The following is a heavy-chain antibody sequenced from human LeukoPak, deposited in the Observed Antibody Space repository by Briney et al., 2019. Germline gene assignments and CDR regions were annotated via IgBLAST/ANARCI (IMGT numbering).Heavy chain of an antibody. J-gene: IGHJ4*02. V-gene: IGHV3-30-3*01. D-gene: IGHD6-13*01. Sequence: GGSLRLSCAASGFTFSSNAMHWVRQAPGKGLEWVAVISYDGSNKYYADSVKGRFTISRDSSKNTLYLQMNSLRAEDTAVYYCAKDLKSSSFDYWGQGTLVTVSS. CDR3: AKDLKSSSFDY. CDR2: ISYDGSNK. CDR1: GFTFSSNA.